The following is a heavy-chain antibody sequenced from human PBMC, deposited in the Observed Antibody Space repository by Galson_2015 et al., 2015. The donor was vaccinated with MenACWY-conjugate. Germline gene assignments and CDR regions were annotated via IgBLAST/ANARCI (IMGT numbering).Heavy chain of an antibody. V-gene: IGHV3-74*03. CDR3: ARDGGGGTPCDC. CDR2: ITVDATNT. J-gene: IGHJ4*02. CDR1: GFTIGRYW. Sequence: SLRLSCAASGFTIGRYWIHWVRQVPGKGPVWISCITVDATNTEFADSVKGRFALSRDNARNTVYLQMNSLTAEDTAVYYCARDGGGGTPCDCWGQGTLVTVSS. D-gene: IGHD1-26*01.